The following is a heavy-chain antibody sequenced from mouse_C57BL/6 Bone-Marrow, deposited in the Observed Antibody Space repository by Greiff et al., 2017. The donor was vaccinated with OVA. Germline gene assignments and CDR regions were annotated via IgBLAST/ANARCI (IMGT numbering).Heavy chain of an antibody. CDR2: IDPETGGT. J-gene: IGHJ3*01. V-gene: IGHV1-15*01. Sequence: VHLVESGAELVRPGASVTLSCKASGYTFTDYEMHWVKQTPVHGLEWIGAIDPETGGTAYNQKFKGKAILTADKSSSTAYMELRSLTSEDSAVYYCTGSQGAWFAYWGQGTLVTVSA. CDR3: TGSQGAWFAY. CDR1: GYTFTDYE.